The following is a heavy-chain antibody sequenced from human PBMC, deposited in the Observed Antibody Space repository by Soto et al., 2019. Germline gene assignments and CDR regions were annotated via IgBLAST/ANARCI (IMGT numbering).Heavy chain of an antibody. CDR2: IFSNDEK. Sequence: QVTLKESGPVLVKPTETLTLTCTVSGFSLSNARMGVSWIRQPPGKALEWLAHIFSNDEKSYSTSLKSRLTISKDTSKSQVVLTMTNMDPVDTATYYCARIQGEFYTLSYGYPRVVYYGMDVWGQGTTVTVSS. CDR1: GFSLSNARMG. D-gene: IGHD5-18*01. CDR3: ARIQGEFYTLSYGYPRVVYYGMDV. V-gene: IGHV2-26*01. J-gene: IGHJ6*02.